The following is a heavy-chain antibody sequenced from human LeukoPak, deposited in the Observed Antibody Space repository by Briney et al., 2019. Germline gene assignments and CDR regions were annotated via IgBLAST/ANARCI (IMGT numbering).Heavy chain of an antibody. J-gene: IGHJ6*03. CDR3: ARASMATINYYDFYMDA. CDR1: GFTLIKYA. D-gene: IGHD5-24*01. CDR2: ISFDGKKE. V-gene: IGHV3-30*04. Sequence: RPGGSLRLSCTASGFTLIKYAMHWVRQAPGKGLEWVAVISFDGKKEYYTESVKGRFIISRDNSKNTLFLQMNSLKVEDTAVYYCARASMATINYYDFYMDAWGKGTTVSVSS.